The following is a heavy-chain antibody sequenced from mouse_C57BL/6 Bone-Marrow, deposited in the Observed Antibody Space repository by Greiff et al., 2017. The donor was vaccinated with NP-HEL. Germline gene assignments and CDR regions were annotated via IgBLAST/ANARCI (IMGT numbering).Heavy chain of an antibody. CDR2: ILPGSGST. J-gene: IGHJ3*01. D-gene: IGHD2-13*01. V-gene: IGHV1-9*01. CDR3: AEGGDYGVFAY. CDR1: GYTFTGYW. Sequence: VQLQQSGAELMKPGASVKLSCKATGYTFTGYWIEWVKQRPGHGLEWIGEILPGSGSTNYSEKFKGKATFTADTSSNTAYMQLSSLTTEDSAIYYCAEGGDYGVFAYWGQGTLVTVSA.